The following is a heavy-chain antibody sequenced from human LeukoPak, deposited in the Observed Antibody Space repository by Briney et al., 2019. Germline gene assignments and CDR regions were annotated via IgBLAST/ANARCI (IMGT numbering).Heavy chain of an antibody. V-gene: IGHV1-18*01. Sequence: ASVKVSCKASGYPFANFGLTWVRQAPGQGREWMSWISAYNGNTHYAQKFRGRLTLTTETSTSTGYLELRSLKSDDTAVYYCARDRVGGDLTGVSLYWGQGTLVTVSS. CDR2: ISAYNGNT. J-gene: IGHJ4*01. CDR3: ARDRVGGDLTGVSLY. D-gene: IGHD4-17*01. CDR1: GYPFANFG.